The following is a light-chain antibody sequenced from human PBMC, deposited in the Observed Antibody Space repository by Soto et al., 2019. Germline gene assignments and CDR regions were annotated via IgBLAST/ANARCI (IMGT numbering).Light chain of an antibody. J-gene: IGLJ2*01. CDR3: CSYAGSVV. CDR1: SSDVGSYNL. CDR2: EGS. Sequence: QSVLTQPASVSGSPGQSITISCTGTSSDVGSYNLVSWYQQHPGKAPKLMIYEGSKRPSGVSNRFSGSKSGNTASLTISGLQDEAEADYYCCSYAGSVVFGGGTKLTVL. V-gene: IGLV2-23*01.